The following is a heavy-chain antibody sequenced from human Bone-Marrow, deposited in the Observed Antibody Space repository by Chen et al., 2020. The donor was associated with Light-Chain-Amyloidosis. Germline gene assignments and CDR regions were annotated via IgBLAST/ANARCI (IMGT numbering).Heavy chain of an antibody. CDR3: AREYSGSHFDY. D-gene: IGHD1-26*01. J-gene: IGHJ4*02. CDR1: GYSISSGYY. V-gene: IGHV4-38-2*02. Sequence: QVQLQESGPGLVKPSETLSLTCAVSGYSISSGYYWGWIRQPPGKGLEWTASIHHSGGAFYNPSLKSRVTISVDTSKSQFSLKLYSVTAADTAVYYCAREYSGSHFDYWGQGTLVPVSS. CDR2: IHHSGGA.